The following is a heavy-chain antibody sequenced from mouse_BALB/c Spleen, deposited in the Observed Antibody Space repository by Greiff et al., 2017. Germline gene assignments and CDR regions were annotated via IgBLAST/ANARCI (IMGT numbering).Heavy chain of an antibody. D-gene: IGHD1-1*01. J-gene: IGHJ2*01. CDR1: GFTFSSYA. CDR3: ARGSSYYFDY. CDR2: ISSGGST. V-gene: IGHV5-6-5*01. Sequence: EVKLVESGGGLVKPGGSLKLSCAASGFTFSSYAMSWVRQTPEKRLEWVASISSGGSTYYPDSVKGRFTISRDNARNILYLQMSSLRSEDTAMYYCARGSSYYFDYWGQGTTLTVSS.